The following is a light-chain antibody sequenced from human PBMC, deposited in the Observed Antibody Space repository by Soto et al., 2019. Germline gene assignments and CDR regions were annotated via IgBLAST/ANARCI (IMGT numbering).Light chain of an antibody. CDR1: QSVSSSS. CDR2: GTS. Sequence: IGLTQSPGTLSLSPGERATLSCRASQSVSSSSFAWYQQKPGQAPRLLIYGTSSRATGIPDRFSGSGSGTDFTLTISRLEPEDFAVYYCQQYRSSPPYTFGQGTKLEIK. CDR3: QQYRSSPPYT. J-gene: IGKJ2*01. V-gene: IGKV3-20*01.